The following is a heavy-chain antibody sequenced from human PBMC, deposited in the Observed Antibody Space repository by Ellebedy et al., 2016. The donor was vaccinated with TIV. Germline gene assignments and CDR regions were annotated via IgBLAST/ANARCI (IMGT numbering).Heavy chain of an antibody. Sequence: ASVKVSCKASGYTFTSYAMHWVRQAPGQRLEWMGWINAGNGNTRYSQKFQNRVTITGDTSASTAYMELSSLRSEDTAVYYCARGGNGLLTIDWGQGTLVTVSS. V-gene: IGHV1-3*01. CDR2: INAGNGNT. CDR1: GYTFTSYA. J-gene: IGHJ4*02. D-gene: IGHD2/OR15-2a*01. CDR3: ARGGNGLLTID.